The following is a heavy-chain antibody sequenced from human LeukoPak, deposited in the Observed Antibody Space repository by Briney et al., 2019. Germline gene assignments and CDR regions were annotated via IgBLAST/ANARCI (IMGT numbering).Heavy chain of an antibody. D-gene: IGHD5-18*01. V-gene: IGHV3-9*01. CDR1: GFTFDDYA. Sequence: GRSLRLSCAASGFTFDDYAMHWVRQAPGKGLEWVSGISWNSGSIGYADSVKGRFTNSRDNAKNSLYLQMNSLRAEDTALYYCAKDMADTASYGMDVWGQGTTVTVSS. CDR3: AKDMADTASYGMDV. J-gene: IGHJ6*02. CDR2: ISWNSGSI.